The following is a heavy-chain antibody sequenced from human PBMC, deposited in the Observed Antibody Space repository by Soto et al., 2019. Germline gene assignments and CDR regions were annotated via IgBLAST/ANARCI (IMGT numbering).Heavy chain of an antibody. V-gene: IGHV1-18*01. CDR3: VRVASSERYTGGY. Sequence: QILLVQSGAEVKKPGASVKDSCNASGYTFTNYDLGWVRQAPGQGLEGMGWISPYSGNTKYAQNYKGRVTMTTDTSPTTSLVSLRSLRSDDTALFYGVRVASSERYTGGYWCQGTLVTVSS. CDR2: ISPYSGNT. J-gene: IGHJ4*02. D-gene: IGHD1-1*01. CDR1: GYTFTNYD.